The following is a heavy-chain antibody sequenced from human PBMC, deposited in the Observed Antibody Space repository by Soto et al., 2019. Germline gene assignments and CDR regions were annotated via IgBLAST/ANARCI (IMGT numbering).Heavy chain of an antibody. D-gene: IGHD2-15*01. CDR3: ARHWDCSGGSCYSNWFDP. Sequence: SETLSLTCTVSGGSISSGDYYWSWIRQPPGKGLEWIGYIYYSGSTYYNPSLKSRVTISVDTSKNQFSLKLSSVTAADTAVYYCARHWDCSGGSCYSNWFDPWGQGTLVTVSS. J-gene: IGHJ5*02. V-gene: IGHV4-30-4*01. CDR1: GGSISSGDYY. CDR2: IYYSGST.